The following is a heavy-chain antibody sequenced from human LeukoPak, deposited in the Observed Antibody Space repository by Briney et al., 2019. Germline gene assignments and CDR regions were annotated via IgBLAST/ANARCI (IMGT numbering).Heavy chain of an antibody. J-gene: IGHJ3*02. D-gene: IGHD1-26*01. CDR1: GFTFSSYS. Sequence: GRSLRLSCAASGFTFSSYSMNWVRQAPGKGLEWVSYISSSSSTIYYADSVKGRFTISRDNAKNSLYLQMNSLRAEDTAVYYCARDLGGVLGRYDAFDIWGQGTMVTVSS. V-gene: IGHV3-48*01. CDR2: ISSSSSTI. CDR3: ARDLGGVLGRYDAFDI.